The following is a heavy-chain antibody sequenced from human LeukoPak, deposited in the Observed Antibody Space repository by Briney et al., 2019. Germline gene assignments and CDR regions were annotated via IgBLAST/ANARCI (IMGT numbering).Heavy chain of an antibody. CDR2: IKQDGSEK. D-gene: IGHD6-13*01. V-gene: IGHV3-7*03. CDR3: ARGAAGFDY. J-gene: IGHJ4*02. Sequence: GRSLRLSCAASGFTFSSYGMHWVRQAPGKGLEWVANIKQDGSEKYYVDSVKGRFTISRDNAKNSLYLQMNSLRAEDTAVYYCARGAAGFDYWGQGTLVTVSS. CDR1: GFTFSSYG.